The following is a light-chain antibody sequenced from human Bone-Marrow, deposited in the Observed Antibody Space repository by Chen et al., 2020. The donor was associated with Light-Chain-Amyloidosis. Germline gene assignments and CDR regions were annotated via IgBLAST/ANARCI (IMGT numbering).Light chain of an antibody. V-gene: IGLV3-21*02. CDR3: QVWDRSSDRPV. Sequence: SCVLTQPSSVLVAPGHTATIACGGNNIGSTSVHWYQQTPGQAPLLDVYDDIDRPSGIPERLSGSNAGNTATLTISRVEAGDEADYYCQVWDRSSDRPVFGGGTKLTVL. CDR2: DDI. CDR1: NIGSTS. J-gene: IGLJ3*02.